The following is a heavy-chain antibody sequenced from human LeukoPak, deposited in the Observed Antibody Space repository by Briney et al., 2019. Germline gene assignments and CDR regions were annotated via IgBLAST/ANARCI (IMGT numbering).Heavy chain of an antibody. Sequence: ASWKSPGRASGSTFTGSYMHWVRQAPGQGLDGMGWINPNRGGTNYAQKFQGRVTMTRDTSISTAYMELSRLRSDDTAVYYCARLGRTYYYDSSGYLGDAFDIWGQGTMVTVSS. CDR2: INPNRGGT. D-gene: IGHD3-22*01. J-gene: IGHJ3*02. V-gene: IGHV1-2*02. CDR3: ARLGRTYYYDSSGYLGDAFDI. CDR1: GSTFTGSY.